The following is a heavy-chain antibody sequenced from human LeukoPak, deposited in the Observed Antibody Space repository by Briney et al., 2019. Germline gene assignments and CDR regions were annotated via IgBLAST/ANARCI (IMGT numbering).Heavy chain of an antibody. J-gene: IGHJ4*02. D-gene: IGHD5-18*01. CDR1: ENTFTSYY. CDR2: ISPSGGST. Sequence: ASVKISCKASENTFTSYYIHWVRQAPGQGLEWMGIISPSGGSTSDAQTFEGRVTMTRDTSTSTVYMELSSLRSEDTAVYYCARWGENIYGQPQGGSLDYWGQGTLVTVSS. V-gene: IGHV1-46*01. CDR3: ARWGENIYGQPQGGSLDY.